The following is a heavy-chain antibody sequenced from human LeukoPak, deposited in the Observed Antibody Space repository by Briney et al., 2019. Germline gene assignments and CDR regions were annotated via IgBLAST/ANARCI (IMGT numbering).Heavy chain of an antibody. Sequence: GASVKVSCKASGGTFSSYTISWVRQAPGQGHEWMGRIIPILGIANYAQKFQGRVTITADKSTSTAYMELSSLRSEDTAVYYCARGTTIFGVVIIASYWGQGTPVTVSS. CDR3: ARGTTIFGVVIIASY. CDR2: IIPILGIA. J-gene: IGHJ4*02. D-gene: IGHD3-3*01. V-gene: IGHV1-69*02. CDR1: GGTFSSYT.